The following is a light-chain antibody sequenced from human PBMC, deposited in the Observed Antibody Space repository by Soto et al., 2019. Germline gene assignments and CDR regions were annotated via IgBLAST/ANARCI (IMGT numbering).Light chain of an antibody. CDR2: LND. CDR3: AAWDGSLDGRFV. CDR1: SSNIGTNY. V-gene: IGLV1-47*02. Sequence: QAVVTQPPSASGTPGQRVTISCAGSSSNIGTNYVHWYQQLPGTAPKLLIYLNDQRPSGVPDRFSGSKSGTSASLAISGLRSEEEADYFCAAWDGSLDGRFVFGTGTKLTVL. J-gene: IGLJ1*01.